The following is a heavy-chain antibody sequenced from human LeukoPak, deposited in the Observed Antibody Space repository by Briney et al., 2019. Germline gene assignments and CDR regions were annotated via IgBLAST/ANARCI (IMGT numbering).Heavy chain of an antibody. CDR2: TYSGGDT. D-gene: IGHD6-13*01. V-gene: IGHV3-53*01. Sequence: GGSLRLSCAASGFTVSSSYMSWVRQAPGKGLEWVSVTYSGGDTYYTDSVKGRFTISRDNSKNTLYLQVNSLRAEDTAVYYCARLGMIQAYSTEDYWGRGTLVTVSS. CDR1: GFTVSSSY. J-gene: IGHJ4*02. CDR3: ARLGMIQAYSTEDY.